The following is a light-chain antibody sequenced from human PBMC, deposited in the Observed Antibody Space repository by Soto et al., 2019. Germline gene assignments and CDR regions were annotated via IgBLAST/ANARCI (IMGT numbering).Light chain of an antibody. V-gene: IGKV3D-15*01. CDR2: DAT. CDR1: QSASRH. CDR3: QQYNNWPPIT. J-gene: IGKJ5*01. Sequence: EIVMPQSPATLSVSPGDTATLSCRASQSASRHLAWYQQRPGQAPRLLVYDATTRATGVPVRFSASGSGTEFTLTIASLQSDDFGVYYCQQYNNWPPITFGQGTRLDIK.